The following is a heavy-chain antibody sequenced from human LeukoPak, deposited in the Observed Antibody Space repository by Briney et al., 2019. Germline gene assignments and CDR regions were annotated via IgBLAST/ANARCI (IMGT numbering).Heavy chain of an antibody. J-gene: IGHJ5*02. CDR2: IYYSGST. CDR3: ARDLGSQSWGLYNWFDP. D-gene: IGHD3-16*01. Sequence: SETLSLTCTVSGGSISSYYWSWIRQPPGKGLECIGYIYYSGSTNYNPSLKSRVTISVDTSKNQFSLKLSSVTAADTAVYYCARDLGSQSWGLYNWFDPWGQGTLVTVSS. V-gene: IGHV4-59*12. CDR1: GGSISSYY.